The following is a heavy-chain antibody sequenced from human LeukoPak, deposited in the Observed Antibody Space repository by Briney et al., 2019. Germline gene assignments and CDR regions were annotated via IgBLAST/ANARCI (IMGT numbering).Heavy chain of an antibody. D-gene: IGHD3-22*01. V-gene: IGHV3-30-3*01. CDR1: GFTLMNYA. J-gene: IGHJ2*01. CDR2: ISYDGSNK. Sequence: PEGSLTPSSAASGFTLMNYALHWVRQAPHAGLVWGAVISYDGSNKYYADSVKGRFSISRDNSENTVYLQMNSLRAEDTAVYYCAKCESSGYYRNLYFDLWGRGTLVTVSA. CDR3: AKCESSGYYRNLYFDL.